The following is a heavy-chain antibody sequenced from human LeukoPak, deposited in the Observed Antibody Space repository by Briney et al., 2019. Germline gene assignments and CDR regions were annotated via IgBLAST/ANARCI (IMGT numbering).Heavy chain of an antibody. CDR3: ARDPVPGWFGELHWFDP. V-gene: IGHV3-21*01. J-gene: IGHJ5*02. CDR1: GFTFSSYA. CDR2: ISSSSSYI. Sequence: GGSLRLSCAASGFTFSSYAMNWVRQAPGKGLEWVSSISSSSSYIYYADSVKGRSTISRDSAKNSLYLQMNSLRAEDTAVYYCARDPVPGWFGELHWFDPWGQGTLVTVSS. D-gene: IGHD3-10*01.